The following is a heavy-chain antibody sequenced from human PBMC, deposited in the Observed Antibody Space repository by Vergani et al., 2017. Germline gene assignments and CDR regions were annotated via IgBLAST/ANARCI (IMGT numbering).Heavy chain of an antibody. J-gene: IGHJ4*02. V-gene: IGHV3-9*01. CDR3: AKGSGSYNYYFDY. D-gene: IGHD1-26*01. Sequence: EVQLVESGGGLVQPGRSLRLSCAASGFTFDDYAMHWVRQAPGKGLEGVSGIRWNSGSIGYADSVKGRFTISRDNAKNSLYLQMNSLRAEDTTLYYCAKGSGSYNYYFDYWGQGSLVTVSS. CDR2: IRWNSGSI. CDR1: GFTFDDYA.